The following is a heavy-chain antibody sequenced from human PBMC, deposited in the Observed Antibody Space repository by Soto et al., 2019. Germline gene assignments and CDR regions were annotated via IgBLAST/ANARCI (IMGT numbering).Heavy chain of an antibody. D-gene: IGHD3-16*01. CDR2: IIPIFGTA. CDR1: GGTFSSYA. V-gene: IGHV1-69*12. CDR3: ASAWGPSYYYGMDV. J-gene: IGHJ6*02. Sequence: QVQLVQSGAEVKKPGSSVKVSCKASGGTFSSYAISWVRQAPGQGLEWMGGIIPIFGTADYAQKLQGSVAFTADASTSTAYMELRSLRSENTAVYYCASAWGPSYYYGMDVWGQGTTVTVSS.